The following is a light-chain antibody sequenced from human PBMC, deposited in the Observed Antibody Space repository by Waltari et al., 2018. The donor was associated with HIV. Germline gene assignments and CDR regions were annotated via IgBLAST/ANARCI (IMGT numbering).Light chain of an antibody. CDR1: IPHMRAGYH. J-gene: IGLJ1*01. CDR2: GNN. Sequence: QSVLTQPPSVSGAPGQTVTLSCTGPIPHMRAGYHVPWYQQLPGTAPKLLIYGNNNRPSGVPDRFSGSMPGTSVSLAITGLQAEDEADYYCQSYDSSLSGYVFGTRTRVTVL. CDR3: QSYDSSLSGYV. V-gene: IGLV1-40*01.